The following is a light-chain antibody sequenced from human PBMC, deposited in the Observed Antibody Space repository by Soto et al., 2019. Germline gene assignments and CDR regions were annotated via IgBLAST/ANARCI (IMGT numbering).Light chain of an antibody. CDR3: QYHTDWPPYT. CDR1: QSVGRY. V-gene: IGKV3-11*02. J-gene: IGKJ2*01. CDR2: DSS. Sequence: EMVLTQSPATLSLSPGDRATLSCRASQSVGRYLAWYQQRPGQAPRLLIYDSSNRVTGIPARFSGNGSGRYFTLTISSLEPEDFAVYYCQYHTDWPPYTFGQGTTLEI.